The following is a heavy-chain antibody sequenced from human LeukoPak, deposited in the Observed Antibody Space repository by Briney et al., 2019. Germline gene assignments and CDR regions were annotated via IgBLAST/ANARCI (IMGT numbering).Heavy chain of an antibody. CDR1: GFTFSNYA. D-gene: IGHD5-18*01. J-gene: IGHJ4*02. CDR2: ISGSGDNT. CDR3: ARGRGIQLWRFDY. V-gene: IGHV3-23*01. Sequence: GGSLRLSCAASGFTFSNYAMSWVRQAPGKGLEWVSAISGSGDNTYYADSVRGRFTISRDNSKNTLFLQMNSLRAEDTAVYYCARGRGIQLWRFDYWGQGTLVTVSS.